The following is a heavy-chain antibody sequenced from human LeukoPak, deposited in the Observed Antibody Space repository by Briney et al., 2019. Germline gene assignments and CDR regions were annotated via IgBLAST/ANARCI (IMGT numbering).Heavy chain of an antibody. J-gene: IGHJ4*02. CDR1: GGSISSGGYS. V-gene: IGHV4-30-2*01. D-gene: IGHD1-7*01. CDR3: ARAPNYYFDY. Sequence: PSQTLSLTCAVSGGSISSGGYSWSWIRQPPGKGLEWIGYIYHSGSTYYNPSLKSRVTISVDRSKNQFSLKLSSVTAADTAVYYCARAPNYYFDYWGQGTLVTVSP. CDR2: IYHSGST.